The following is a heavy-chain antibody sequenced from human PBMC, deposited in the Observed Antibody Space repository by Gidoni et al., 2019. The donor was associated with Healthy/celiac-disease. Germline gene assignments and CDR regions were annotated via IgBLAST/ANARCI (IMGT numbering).Heavy chain of an antibody. CDR1: GFTFSSYG. CDR2: IWYDGSNK. V-gene: IGHV3-33*01. CDR3: ARGVTYYYGSGSYLDY. D-gene: IGHD3-10*01. Sequence: QVQLVESGGGVVPPGRSLRLSFAASGFTFSSYGMHWVRQAPGKGLEWVAVIWYDGSNKYYADSVKGRFTISRDNSKNTLYLQMNSLRAEDTAVYYCARGVTYYYGSGSYLDYWGQGTLVTVSS. J-gene: IGHJ4*02.